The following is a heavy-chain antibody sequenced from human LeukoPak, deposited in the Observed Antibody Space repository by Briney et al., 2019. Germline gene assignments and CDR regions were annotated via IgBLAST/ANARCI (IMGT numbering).Heavy chain of an antibody. Sequence: GGSLRLSCAASGFTFSYYSMNWVRQAPGKGLEWVSSTSSDSNYIYYADSVKGRLTISRDHAKNALYLQMHSLRAEATPIYYCERVGMNIQGVDLWGQGSTVNV. D-gene: IGHD2/OR15-2a*01. J-gene: IGHJ6*02. CDR2: TSSDSNYI. CDR3: ERVGMNIQGVDL. CDR1: GFTFSYYS. V-gene: IGHV3-21*01.